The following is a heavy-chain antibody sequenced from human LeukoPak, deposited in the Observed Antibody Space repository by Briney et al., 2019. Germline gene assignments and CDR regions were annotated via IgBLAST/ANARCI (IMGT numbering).Heavy chain of an antibody. CDR3: TASDSSGYRPFDY. CDR2: IYYSGST. D-gene: IGHD3-22*01. J-gene: IGHJ4*02. CDR1: GGSISSSSYY. Sequence: SETLSLTCTDSGGSISSSSYYWGWIRQPPGKGLEWIGSIYYSGSTYYNPSLKSRVTISVDTSKNQFSLKLSSVTAADTAVYYCTASDSSGYRPFDYWGQGTLVTVSS. V-gene: IGHV4-39*01.